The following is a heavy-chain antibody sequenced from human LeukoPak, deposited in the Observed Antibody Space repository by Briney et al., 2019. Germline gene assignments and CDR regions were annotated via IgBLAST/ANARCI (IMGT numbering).Heavy chain of an antibody. CDR1: GFTFSSYG. Sequence: PGGSLRLSCAASGFTFSSYGMSWVRQAPGKGLEWVSAISGSGGSTYYADSVKGRFTISRDNSKNTLYLQMNSLRAEDTAVYYCARIKWFGEFFYWGQGTLVTVSS. J-gene: IGHJ4*02. CDR2: ISGSGGST. V-gene: IGHV3-23*01. CDR3: ARIKWFGEFFY. D-gene: IGHD3-10*01.